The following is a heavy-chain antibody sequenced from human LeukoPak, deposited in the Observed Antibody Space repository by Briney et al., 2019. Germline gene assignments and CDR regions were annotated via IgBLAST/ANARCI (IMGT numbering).Heavy chain of an antibody. D-gene: IGHD2-15*01. CDR1: GFTFSSYS. CDR2: ISSSSSTI. V-gene: IGHV3-48*04. CDR3: ARVYVGTARYFDY. Sequence: GGSLRLSCAASGFTFSSYSMNWVRQAPGKGLEWVSYISSSSSTIYYADSVKGRFTISRDNAKNSLYLQMNSLRAEDTAVYYCARVYVGTARYFDYWGQGTLVTVSS. J-gene: IGHJ4*02.